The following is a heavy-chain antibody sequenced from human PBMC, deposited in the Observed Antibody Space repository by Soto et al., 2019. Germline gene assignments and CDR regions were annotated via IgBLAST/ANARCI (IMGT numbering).Heavy chain of an antibody. J-gene: IGHJ6*02. V-gene: IGHV3-9*01. CDR3: AKDAGGSYYNYGMDV. Sequence: EVQLVESGGGLVQPGRSLRLSCAASGFTFDDYAMHWVRQAPGKGLEWVSGISWNSGSIGYADSVKGRFTISRDNAKNSLYLQMNSLRAEDTALYYCAKDAGGSYYNYGMDVWGQGTTVTVSS. CDR1: GFTFDDYA. D-gene: IGHD1-26*01. CDR2: ISWNSGSI.